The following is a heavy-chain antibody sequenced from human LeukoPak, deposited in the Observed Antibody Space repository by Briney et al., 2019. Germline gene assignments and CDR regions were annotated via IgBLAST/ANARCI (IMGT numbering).Heavy chain of an antibody. CDR3: ARVGDSSGWFFDY. Sequence: SVKVSCKASGYTFTNYYMHWLRQAPGQGLEWMGIINPGDGGATYAQNFQGRATMTRDTSTSTVYMELSSLRSVDTAVYYCARVGDSSGWFFDYWGQGTLVTVSS. V-gene: IGHV1-46*01. CDR1: GYTFTNYY. D-gene: IGHD6-19*01. CDR2: INPGDGGA. J-gene: IGHJ4*02.